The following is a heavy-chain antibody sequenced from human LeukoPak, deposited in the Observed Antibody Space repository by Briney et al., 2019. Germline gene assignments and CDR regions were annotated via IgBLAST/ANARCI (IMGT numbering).Heavy chain of an antibody. CDR2: INPGYSDI. J-gene: IGHJ4*02. CDR1: EYSFTSYW. V-gene: IGHV5-51*01. CDR3: ARHDKGYSGYVTLDY. Sequence: GESLKISCKGSEYSFTSYWIGWVRQMPGKGLEWMGIINPGYSDIRYSPSFQGRVTISADKSISTAYLQWSSLKASDTAIYYCARHDKGYSGYVTLDYWGQGTLVTVSS. D-gene: IGHD5-12*01.